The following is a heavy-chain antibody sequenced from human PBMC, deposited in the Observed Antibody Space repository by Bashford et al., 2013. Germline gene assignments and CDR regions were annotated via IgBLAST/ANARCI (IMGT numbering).Heavy chain of an antibody. D-gene: IGHD6-19*01. V-gene: IGHV1-18*01. CDR2: IDPNSGNT. Sequence: VASVKVSCKASGYTIQRLLYSTWVRQAPGQGLEWVGRIDPNSGNTNYAQKLQGRVTMTTDTSTSTAYMELRSLRSDDTAVYYCSIDSSRDSGWIRLDPWGQGTLVTVSS. J-gene: IGHJ5*02. CDR3: SIDSSRDSGWIRLDP. CDR1: GYTIQRLL.